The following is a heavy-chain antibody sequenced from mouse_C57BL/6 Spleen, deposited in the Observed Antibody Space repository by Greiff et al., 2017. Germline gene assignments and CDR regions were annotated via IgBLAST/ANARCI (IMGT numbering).Heavy chain of an antibody. CDR3: ARGGSSPYYFDY. J-gene: IGHJ2*01. Sequence: VQLQQPGAELVRPGSSVKLSCKASGYTFTSYWMHWVKQRPIQGLEWIGNIDPSDSETHYNQKFKDKATLTVEKSSSTAYMQLSSLTSEDSAVYYCARGGSSPYYFDYWGQGTTLTVSS. CDR1: GYTFTSYW. D-gene: IGHD1-1*01. CDR2: IDPSDSET. V-gene: IGHV1-52*01.